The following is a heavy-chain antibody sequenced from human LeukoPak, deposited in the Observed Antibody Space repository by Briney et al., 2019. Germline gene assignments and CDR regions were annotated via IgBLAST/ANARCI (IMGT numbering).Heavy chain of an antibody. V-gene: IGHV4-34*01. CDR2: INHSGST. D-gene: IGHD6-13*01. J-gene: IGHJ5*02. CDR3: ARVRAKGYSSSWFPNWFDP. CDR1: GGSFSGYY. Sequence: SETLSLICTVYGGSFSGYYWSWIRQPPGKGLEWIGEINHSGSTNYNPSLKSRVTISVDTSKNQFSLKLSSVTAADTAVYYCARVRAKGYSSSWFPNWFDPWGQGTLVTVSS.